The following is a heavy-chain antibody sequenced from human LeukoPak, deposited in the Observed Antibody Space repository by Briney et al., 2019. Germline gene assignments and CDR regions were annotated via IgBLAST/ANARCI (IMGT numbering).Heavy chain of an antibody. Sequence: GGSLRLSCAASGFTFSSCAMHWVRQAPGKGLEWVAVISYDGSNKYYADSVKGRFTISRDNSKNTLYLQMNSLRAEDTAVYYCARDYGGGGDTFDYWGQGTLVTVSS. CDR3: ARDYGGGGDTFDY. D-gene: IGHD3-16*01. CDR2: ISYDGSNK. J-gene: IGHJ4*02. V-gene: IGHV3-30*04. CDR1: GFTFSSCA.